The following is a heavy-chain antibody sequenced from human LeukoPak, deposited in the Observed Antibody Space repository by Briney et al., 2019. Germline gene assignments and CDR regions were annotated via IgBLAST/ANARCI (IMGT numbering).Heavy chain of an antibody. CDR2: INHSGST. CDR1: GGSITSAGYS. D-gene: IGHD6-19*01. Sequence: PSQTLSLTCTVSGGSITSAGYSWSWIRQPPGKGLEWIGEINHSGSTNYNPSLKSRVTISVDTSKNQFSLKLSSVTAADTAVYYCASSGAVAGSFDYWGQGTLVTVSS. V-gene: IGHV4-30-2*01. CDR3: ASSGAVAGSFDY. J-gene: IGHJ4*02.